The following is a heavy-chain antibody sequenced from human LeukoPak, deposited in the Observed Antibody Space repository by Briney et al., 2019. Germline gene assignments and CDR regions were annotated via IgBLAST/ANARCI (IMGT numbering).Heavy chain of an antibody. CDR3: ARGRKSLRFLEWLFHFDY. CDR2: INPSGGST. CDR1: GYTFTSYY. Sequence: ASVKVSCKASGYTFTSYYMHWVRQAPGQGLEWMGIINPSGGSTSYAQKFQGRVTMNRDTSTSTVYMELSSLRSEDTAVYYCARGRKSLRFLEWLFHFDYWGQGTLVTVSS. J-gene: IGHJ4*02. V-gene: IGHV1-46*01. D-gene: IGHD3-3*01.